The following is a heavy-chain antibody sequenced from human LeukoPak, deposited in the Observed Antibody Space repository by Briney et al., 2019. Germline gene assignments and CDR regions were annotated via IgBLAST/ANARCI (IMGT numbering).Heavy chain of an antibody. CDR3: ARDPRGFDY. V-gene: IGHV3-11*01. D-gene: IGHD2-15*01. CDR2: ISGSVSTI. Sequence: GRSLRLSCAAAGFIFSDYYMSWIRQAPRKWRECVSYISGSVSTIYYADSVKGRFTISRDNGKNSLYLQTNSMRAEDTAVYYCARDPRGFDYWGQGTLVTVSS. CDR1: GFIFSDYY. J-gene: IGHJ4*02.